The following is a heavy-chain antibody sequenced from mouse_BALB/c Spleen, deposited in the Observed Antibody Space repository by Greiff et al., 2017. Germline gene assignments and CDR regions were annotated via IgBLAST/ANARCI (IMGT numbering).Heavy chain of an antibody. J-gene: IGHJ3*01. V-gene: IGHV1-9*01. D-gene: IGHD2-4*01. CDR1: GYTFSSYW. CDR2: ILPGSGST. Sequence: QVQLKESGAELMKPGASVKISCKATGYTFSSYWIEWVKQRPGHGLEWIGEILPGSGSTNYNEKFKGKATFTADTSSNTAYMQLSSLTSEDSAVYYCARRFYYDYDDWFAYWGQGTLVTVSA. CDR3: ARRFYYDYDDWFAY.